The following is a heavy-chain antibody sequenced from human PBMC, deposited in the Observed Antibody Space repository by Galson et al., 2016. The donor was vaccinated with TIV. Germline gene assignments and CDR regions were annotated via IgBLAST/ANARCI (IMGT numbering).Heavy chain of an antibody. CDR2: IIPLLGIG. D-gene: IGHD3-22*01. J-gene: IGHJ1*01. V-gene: IGHV1-69*02. Sequence: SVKVSCKASGGTLSRFTVSWVRQAPGQGLEWMGRIIPLLGIGNHAQKFQNRVAITADRSTRAAYMELSSLKSEDTAVYYCAFYDSSGYYSAEFFQQWGQGTLLIVSS. CDR1: GGTLSRFT. CDR3: AFYDSSGYYSAEFFQQ.